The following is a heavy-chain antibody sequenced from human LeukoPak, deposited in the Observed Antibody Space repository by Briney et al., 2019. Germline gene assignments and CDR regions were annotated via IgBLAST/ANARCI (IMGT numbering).Heavy chain of an antibody. V-gene: IGHV3-23*01. CDR1: GFAFSNYA. J-gene: IGHJ4*02. CDR3: AKDSRAALYYYDSSGYYSR. CDR2: ISGSGGNT. Sequence: GGSLRPSCAASGFAFSNYAMRWVRQAPGKGLEWVSTISGSGGNTYYADSVKGRFSVSRDNSKTTLYLQMNSLRAEDTAVYYCAKDSRAALYYYDSSGYYSRWGQGTLVTVSS. D-gene: IGHD3-22*01.